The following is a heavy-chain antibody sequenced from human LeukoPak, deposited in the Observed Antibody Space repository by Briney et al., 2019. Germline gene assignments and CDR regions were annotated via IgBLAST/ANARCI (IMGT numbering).Heavy chain of an antibody. J-gene: IGHJ4*02. CDR1: GFTFSSCN. CDR3: ARDGGYSGSYGDS. V-gene: IGHV3-48*01. CDR2: IDSSSSTI. D-gene: IGHD1-26*01. Sequence: PGGSLRLSCAASGFTFSSCNMNWVRQAPGKGLEWVSYIDSSSSTIYYADSVKGRFTISRDNAKNSLYLQMNSLRAEDTAVYYCARDGGYSGSYGDSWGQGTLVTVSS.